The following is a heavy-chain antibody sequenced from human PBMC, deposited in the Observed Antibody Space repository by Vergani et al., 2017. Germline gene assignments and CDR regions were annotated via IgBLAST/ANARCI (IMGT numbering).Heavy chain of an antibody. CDR3: ASEAEYYDSSGYPGGWFDP. CDR1: GYTFTGYY. J-gene: IGHJ5*02. CDR2: INPNSGGT. D-gene: IGHD3-22*01. V-gene: IGHV1-2*02. Sequence: QVQLVQSGAEVKKSGASVKVSCKASGYTFTGYYMHWVRQAPGQGLEWMGWINPNSGGTNYAKNFQGRVTMTWDTSISTGYMEMIRLRSDDTAVYYCASEAEYYDSSGYPGGWFDPWGQGTLVTVSS.